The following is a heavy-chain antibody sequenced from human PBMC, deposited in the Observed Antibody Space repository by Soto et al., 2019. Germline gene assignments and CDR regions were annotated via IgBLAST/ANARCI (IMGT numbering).Heavy chain of an antibody. CDR1: GGSISSSSYY. CDR2: IYYGGST. J-gene: IGHJ4*02. D-gene: IGHD1-1*01. V-gene: IGHV4-39*01. Sequence: QLQLQESGPGLVKPSETLSLTCTVSGGSISSSSYYWGWIRQPPGKGLEWIGSIYYGGSTYYIPSLXRXAXTPXNTSKNQFSLKLSSVTAADTAVYYSARHDWNGVAYWGQGTLVTVSS. CDR3: ARHDWNGVAY.